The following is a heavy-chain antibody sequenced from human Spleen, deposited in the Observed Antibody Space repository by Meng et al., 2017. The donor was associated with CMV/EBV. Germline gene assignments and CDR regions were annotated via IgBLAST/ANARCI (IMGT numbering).Heavy chain of an antibody. J-gene: IGHJ6*02. D-gene: IGHD3-10*01. CDR3: AKDRGFGELLYPIGYYGMDV. V-gene: IGHV3-23*01. CDR1: GFTFSSYA. CDR2: ISGSGGST. Sequence: GESLKISCAASGFTFSSYAMSWVRQAPGKGLEWVSAISGSGGSTYYADSVKGRFTISRDNSKNTLYLQMNSLRAEGTAVYYCAKDRGFGELLYPIGYYGMDVWGQGTTVTVSS.